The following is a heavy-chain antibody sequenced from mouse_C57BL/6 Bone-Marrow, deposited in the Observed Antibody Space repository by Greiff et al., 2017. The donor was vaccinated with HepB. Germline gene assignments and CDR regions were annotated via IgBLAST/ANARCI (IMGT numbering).Heavy chain of an antibody. Sequence: EVQLVESGGGLVQPKGSLKISCAASGFTFNTYAMHWVRQAPGKGLEWVARIRSKSSNYATYYADSVKDRFTISRDDSQSMLYLQMNNLKTEDTAMYYCVRPIYYDYDVRNYAMDYWGQGTSVTVSS. CDR1: GFTFNTYA. CDR3: VRPIYYDYDVRNYAMDY. CDR2: IRSKSSNYAT. J-gene: IGHJ4*01. V-gene: IGHV10-3*01. D-gene: IGHD2-4*01.